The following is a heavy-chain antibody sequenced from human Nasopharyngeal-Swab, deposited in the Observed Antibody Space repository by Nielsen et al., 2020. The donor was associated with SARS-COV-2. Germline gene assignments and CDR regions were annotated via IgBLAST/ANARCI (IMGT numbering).Heavy chain of an antibody. D-gene: IGHD3-3*01. V-gene: IGHV4-59*12. Sequence: SETLSLTGTGSGGSTSSYDWSWTRQPPGKGLEWIGYIDYSGSTNYNPSLKSRVTISVDTSKNQFSLKLSSVTAADTAVYYCARGGRGIFGVVTKFDYWGLGTLVTVSS. CDR2: IDYSGST. J-gene: IGHJ4*02. CDR3: ARGGRGIFGVVTKFDY. CDR1: GGSTSSYD.